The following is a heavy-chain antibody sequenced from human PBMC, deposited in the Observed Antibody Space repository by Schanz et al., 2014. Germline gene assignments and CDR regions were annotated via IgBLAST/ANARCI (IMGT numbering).Heavy chain of an antibody. CDR2: IYSRGSS. J-gene: IGHJ6*02. Sequence: QVQLQESGPGLVKPSQTLSLTCTVSGGSISSATYYWSWVRQPAGKGLEWIGRIYSRGSSTYNPSLKSRVTISIDTTNNQFSRRLNSVTAADTAVYYCARDSLRGATGGYGMDVWGQGTTVTVSS. V-gene: IGHV4-61*02. CDR3: ARDSLRGATGGYGMDV. CDR1: GGSISSATYY. D-gene: IGHD2-8*02.